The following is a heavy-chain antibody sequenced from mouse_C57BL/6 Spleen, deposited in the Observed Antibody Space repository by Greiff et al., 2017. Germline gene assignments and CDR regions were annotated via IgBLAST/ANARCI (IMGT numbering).Heavy chain of an antibody. CDR2: IYPGDGDT. V-gene: IGHV1-82*01. J-gene: IGHJ4*01. CDR3: GGGYYYAMDY. Sequence: LEESGPELVKPGASVKISCKASGYAFSSSWMNWVKQRPGKGLEWIGRIYPGDGDTNYNGKFKGKATLTADKSSSTAYMQLSSLTSEDSAVYFCGGGYYYAMDYWGQGTSVTVSS. CDR1: GYAFSSSW.